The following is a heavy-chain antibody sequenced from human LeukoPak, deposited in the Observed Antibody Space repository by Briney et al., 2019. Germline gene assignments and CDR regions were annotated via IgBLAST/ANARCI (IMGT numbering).Heavy chain of an antibody. CDR3: TTDSNYGAFD. CDR2: IKKKSDGETT. Sequence: GGSLRLSCAASGFTFSDAWMSWVRQAPGKGLEWVGRIKKKSDGETTDYAAPVKGRFSISRDDSKNTLYLQMNSLKTEDTALYCCTTDSNYGAFDWGQGILVTVS. V-gene: IGHV3-15*01. J-gene: IGHJ4*02. CDR1: GFTFSDAW. D-gene: IGHD4-17*01.